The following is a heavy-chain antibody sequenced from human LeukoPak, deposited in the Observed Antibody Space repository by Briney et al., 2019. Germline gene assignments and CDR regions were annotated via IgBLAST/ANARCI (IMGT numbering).Heavy chain of an antibody. CDR1: GYTLTSYD. Sequence: ASVKVSCKASGYTLTSYDINWVRQATGQGLEWMGWMNPNSGNTGYAQKFQGRVTMTRNTSISTAYMELSSLRSEDTAVYYCARGLEMATIPGGYWGQGTLVTVSS. CDR3: ARGLEMATIPGGY. D-gene: IGHD5-24*01. V-gene: IGHV1-8*01. J-gene: IGHJ4*02. CDR2: MNPNSGNT.